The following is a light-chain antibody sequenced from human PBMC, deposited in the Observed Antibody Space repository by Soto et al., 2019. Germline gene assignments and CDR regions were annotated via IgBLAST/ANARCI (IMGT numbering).Light chain of an antibody. Sequence: QSVLTQPPSVSGAPGQRVTIPCTGSSSNIGAGYDVHWYQQLPGTAPKLLIYGNINRPSGVPDRFSGSKSGTSASLAIAGLQAEDEADYDCQSFDSSLSGVVFGGGTQLTVL. CDR2: GNI. J-gene: IGLJ2*01. CDR3: QSFDSSLSGVV. V-gene: IGLV1-40*01. CDR1: SSNIGAGYD.